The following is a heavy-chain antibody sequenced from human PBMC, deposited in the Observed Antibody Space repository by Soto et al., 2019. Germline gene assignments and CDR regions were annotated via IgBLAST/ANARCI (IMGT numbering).Heavy chain of an antibody. CDR3: TRGNAQEDWVTDYDFDI. CDR2: MNPDSGDA. J-gene: IGHJ3*02. CDR1: GYTFTSHD. D-gene: IGHD2-21*02. V-gene: IGHV1-8*01. Sequence: QVQLVQYGAAVKKPGASVKVSCMASGYTFTSHDINWVRQAAGQGLEWMGWMNPDSGDAGFAQKFKGRVTMTRNTSITTAYMELDSLRSEDQTVYYGTRGNAQEDWVTDYDFDIGVQGTVVTFSS.